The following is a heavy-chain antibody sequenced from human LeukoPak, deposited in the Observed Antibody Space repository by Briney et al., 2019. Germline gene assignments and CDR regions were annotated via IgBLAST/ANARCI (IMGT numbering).Heavy chain of an antibody. D-gene: IGHD6-19*01. CDR3: AREVENTSGWYSHFDY. CDR2: ISTSSSYI. Sequence: GGSLRLSCAASGFSFSSYRMNWVRQAPGKGLEWVSSISTSSSYIYYADSVKGRFTISRDNAKNLLYLQMNSLRAEDTAVYYCAREVENTSGWYSHFDYWGQGTLVTVSS. V-gene: IGHV3-21*01. J-gene: IGHJ4*02. CDR1: GFSFSSYR.